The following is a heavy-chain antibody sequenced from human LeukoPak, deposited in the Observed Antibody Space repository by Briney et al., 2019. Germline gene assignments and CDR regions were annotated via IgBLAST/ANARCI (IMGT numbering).Heavy chain of an antibody. Sequence: GGSLRLSCAVSGFTFSSYSMNWVRQAPGKGLEWVSSISSGSSYIYYADSVKGRFTISRDNAKNSLYLQMNSLRAEDTAVYYCARGEHYSTNKGWFDPWGQGTLVTVSS. CDR3: ARGEHYSTNKGWFDP. D-gene: IGHD4-11*01. V-gene: IGHV3-21*01. CDR1: GFTFSSYS. J-gene: IGHJ5*02. CDR2: ISSGSSYI.